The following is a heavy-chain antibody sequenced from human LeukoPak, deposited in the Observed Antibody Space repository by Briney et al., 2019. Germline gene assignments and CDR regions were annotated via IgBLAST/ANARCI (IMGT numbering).Heavy chain of an antibody. Sequence: GGSLRLSCAASGITFSSYSMNWVRQAPGKGLEWVSCISSSSSYIYYADSVKGRFTISRDNSKNTLYLQMNSLRAEDTAVYYCAKVGLAAAGTRYDYFDYWGQGTLVTVSS. D-gene: IGHD6-13*01. CDR3: AKVGLAAAGTRYDYFDY. V-gene: IGHV3-21*04. CDR2: ISSSSSYI. CDR1: GITFSSYS. J-gene: IGHJ4*02.